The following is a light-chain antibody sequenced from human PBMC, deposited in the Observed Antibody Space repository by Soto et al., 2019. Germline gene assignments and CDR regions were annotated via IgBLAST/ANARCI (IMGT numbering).Light chain of an antibody. CDR2: VAS. Sequence: DIQMTQSPSSLSASVGDRVTITCRASQSISRYLNWYQQKPGTAPNLLIYVASSLQSEVPSRFSGSGSGNDFPLTITSLQPEDFATYYCQQSYGTPITFGQGTRLEIK. CDR3: QQSYGTPIT. J-gene: IGKJ5*01. V-gene: IGKV1-39*01. CDR1: QSISRY.